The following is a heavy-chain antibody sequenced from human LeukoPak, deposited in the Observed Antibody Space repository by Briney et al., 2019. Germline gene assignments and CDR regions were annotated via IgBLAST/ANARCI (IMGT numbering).Heavy chain of an antibody. CDR2: ISSSSSYI. CDR3: ASLLPGYCSGGSCHDY. D-gene: IGHD2-15*01. V-gene: IGHV3-21*01. CDR1: GFTFSSYS. Sequence: KSGGSLRLSCAASGFTFSSYSMNWVRQAPGKGLEWVSSISSSSSYIYYADSVKGRFTISRDNAKNSLYLQMNSLRAEDTAVYYCASLLPGYCSGGSCHDYWGQGTLVTVSS. J-gene: IGHJ4*02.